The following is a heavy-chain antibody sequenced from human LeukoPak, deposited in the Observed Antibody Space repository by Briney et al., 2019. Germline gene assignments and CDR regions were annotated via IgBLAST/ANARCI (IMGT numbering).Heavy chain of an antibody. J-gene: IGHJ4*02. CDR3: ARDPAYYYDSSRSYFDY. Sequence: PGRSLRLSCAASGFTFIKYGMHWVRQAPGKGLEWVAVIWSDGSNKYYADSVKGRFTISRDNSRNTLYLQMNSLRAEDTALYYCARDPAYYYDSSRSYFDYWGQGTLVTVSS. CDR2: IWSDGSNK. D-gene: IGHD3-22*01. CDR1: GFTFIKYG. V-gene: IGHV3-33*01.